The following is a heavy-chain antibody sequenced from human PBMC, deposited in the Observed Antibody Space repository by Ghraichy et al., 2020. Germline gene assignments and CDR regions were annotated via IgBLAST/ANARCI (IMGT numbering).Heavy chain of an antibody. V-gene: IGHV3-48*03. D-gene: IGHD6-19*01. Sequence: GGSLRLSCAASGFTFSSDEMNWVRQAPGKGLEWVSYISSSGSTINYTDSVKGRFTISRDNAKKSLYLQMNSLRAEDTAVYYCARIVGYSSGGDYWGQGTLVTVSS. CDR3: ARIVGYSSGGDY. J-gene: IGHJ4*02. CDR1: GFTFSSDE. CDR2: ISSSGSTI.